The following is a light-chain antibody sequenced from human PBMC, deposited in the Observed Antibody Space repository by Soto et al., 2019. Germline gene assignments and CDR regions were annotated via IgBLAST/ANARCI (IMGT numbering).Light chain of an antibody. J-gene: IGKJ1*01. V-gene: IGKV3-20*01. CDR3: QLDSNSPLT. CDR2: GTS. Sequence: EIVLTQSPGTLSLSPGERATLSCRASQSVNSHYLAWYQQKPGQAPRLLIYGTSNRATGIPDRFSGSGSGNDFTITIRSLEHEDFALYYWQLDSNSPLTFGPGTKVEIK. CDR1: QSVNSHY.